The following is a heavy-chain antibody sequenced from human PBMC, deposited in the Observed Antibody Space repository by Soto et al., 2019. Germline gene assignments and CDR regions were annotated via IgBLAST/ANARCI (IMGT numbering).Heavy chain of an antibody. V-gene: IGHV4-59*01. CDR3: AREGLTTVRGVSHDSFDV. J-gene: IGHJ3*01. CDR1: GVSISDYH. Sequence: PSETLSLTCAVSGVSISDYHWSWIRQPPGKGLEWIGYIYYSGTTNYNPSLQSRVNISVDTYNKLSLRLTYVTAQDAAVYYCAREGLTTVRGVSHDSFDVLGHRTMVTVSS. D-gene: IGHD3-10*01. CDR2: IYYSGTT.